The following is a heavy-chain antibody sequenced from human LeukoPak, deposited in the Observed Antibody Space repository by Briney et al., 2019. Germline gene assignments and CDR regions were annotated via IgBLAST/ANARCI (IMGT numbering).Heavy chain of an antibody. J-gene: IGHJ5*02. V-gene: IGHV3-21*01. Sequence: GGSLRLSCAASGFTVSSNYMSWVRQAPGKGLEWVSSISSSSSYIYYADSVKGRFTISRDNAKNSLYLQMNSLRAEDTAVYYCAREASWSKGFDPWGQGTLVTVSS. D-gene: IGHD6-13*01. CDR3: AREASWSKGFDP. CDR2: ISSSSSYI. CDR1: GFTVSSNY.